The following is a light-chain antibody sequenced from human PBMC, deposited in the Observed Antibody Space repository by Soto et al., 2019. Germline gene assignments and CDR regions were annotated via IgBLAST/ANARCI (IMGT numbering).Light chain of an antibody. CDR3: EQYNSYLWT. CDR2: KAS. V-gene: IGKV1-5*03. Sequence: DIQMTQSPSTLSASVADRVTITCRASQSISSCLAWYQQKPGKAPKLLIYKASSLESGVPSRFSGSGCGTEFTLTISCLQPDDCDTYYSEQYNSYLWTFGQGTKVEIK. CDR1: QSISSC. J-gene: IGKJ1*01.